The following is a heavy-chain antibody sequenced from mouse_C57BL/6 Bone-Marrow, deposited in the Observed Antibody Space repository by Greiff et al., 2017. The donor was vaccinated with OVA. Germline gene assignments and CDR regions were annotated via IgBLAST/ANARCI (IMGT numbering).Heavy chain of an antibody. CDR1: GYAFSSYW. J-gene: IGHJ4*01. CDR2: IYPGDGDT. D-gene: IGHD1-1*01. Sequence: VKLVESGAELVKPGASVKISCKASGYAFSSYWMNWVKQRPGKGLEWIGQIYPGDGDTNYNGKFKGKATLTADKSSSTAYMQLSSLTSEDSAVYFCAHYYYGSSYDAMDYWGQGTSVTVS. V-gene: IGHV1-80*01. CDR3: AHYYYGSSYDAMDY.